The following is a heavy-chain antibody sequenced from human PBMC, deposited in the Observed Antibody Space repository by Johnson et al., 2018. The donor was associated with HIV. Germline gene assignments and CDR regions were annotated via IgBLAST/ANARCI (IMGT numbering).Heavy chain of an antibody. CDR2: ILYDGSNK. J-gene: IGHJ3*02. Sequence: QVQLVESGGGVVQPGKSLRLSCAVSGFTFSNFAMHWVRQAPGKGLEWLAFILYDGSNKYYADSVKGRFTISRDSSKNTLYLQMNSLRAEDTALYYCARDAHMVRGVGDAFDIWGQGTMVTVSS. CDR1: GFTFSNFA. D-gene: IGHD3-10*01. CDR3: ARDAHMVRGVGDAFDI. V-gene: IGHV3-30-3*01.